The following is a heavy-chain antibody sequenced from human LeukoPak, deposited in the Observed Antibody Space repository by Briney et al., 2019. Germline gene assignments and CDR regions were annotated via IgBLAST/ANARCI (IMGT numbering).Heavy chain of an antibody. CDR1: GFTFSTFA. CDR2: IKQDGSEK. D-gene: IGHD3-22*01. Sequence: GGSLRLSCAASGFTFSTFAMSWVRQAPGKGLEWVANIKQDGSEKYYVDSVKGRFTISRDNAKNSLYLQMNSLRAEDTAVYYCARLPPYDSSGYYAFDIWGQGTMVTVSS. J-gene: IGHJ3*02. V-gene: IGHV3-7*01. CDR3: ARLPPYDSSGYYAFDI.